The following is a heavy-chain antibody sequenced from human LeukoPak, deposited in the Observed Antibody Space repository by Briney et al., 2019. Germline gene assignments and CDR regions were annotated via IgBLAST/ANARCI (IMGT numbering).Heavy chain of an antibody. J-gene: IGHJ4*02. CDR3: AKDGSSGWTIYYFDY. CDR1: GSTFSSYA. D-gene: IGHD6-19*01. CDR2: ISGSGGST. Sequence: PGGSLRLSCAASGSTFSSYAMSWVRQAPGKGLEWVSAISGSGGSTYYADSVKGRFTISRDNSKNTLYLQMNSLRAEDTAVYYCAKDGSSGWTIYYFDYWGQGTLVTVSS. V-gene: IGHV3-23*01.